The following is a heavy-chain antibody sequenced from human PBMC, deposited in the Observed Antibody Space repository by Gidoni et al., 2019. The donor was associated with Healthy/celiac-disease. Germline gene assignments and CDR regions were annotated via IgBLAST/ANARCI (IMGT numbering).Heavy chain of an antibody. CDR3: ASSPDYSGFIYFDY. D-gene: IGHD6-19*01. CDR1: GYSISSGYY. Sequence: QVQLQESGPGLVKPSETLSLTCAVSGYSISSGYYWGWIRQPPGKGLEWIGSIYHSGSTYYNPSLKSRVTISVDTSKNQFSLKLSSVTAADTAVYYCASSPDYSGFIYFDYWGQGTLVTVSS. CDR2: IYHSGST. V-gene: IGHV4-38-2*01. J-gene: IGHJ4*02.